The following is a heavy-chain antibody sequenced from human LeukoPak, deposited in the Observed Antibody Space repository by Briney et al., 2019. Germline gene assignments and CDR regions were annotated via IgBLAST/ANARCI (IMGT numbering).Heavy chain of an antibody. CDR3: ARVAGSIDY. D-gene: IGHD6-19*01. CDR1: GYTLTTYD. V-gene: IGHV1-8*03. CDR2: TNPNSGHT. J-gene: IGHJ4*02. Sequence: ASVKVSCKASGYTLTTYDINWVRQATGQGLEWMGWTNPNSGHTGYAQKFQGRLTITRDTSVSTAYMELSSLRSEDTAVYYCARVAGSIDYWGQGTLVTVSS.